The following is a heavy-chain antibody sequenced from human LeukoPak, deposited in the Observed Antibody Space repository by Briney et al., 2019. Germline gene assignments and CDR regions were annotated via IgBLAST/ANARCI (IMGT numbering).Heavy chain of an antibody. CDR1: GGSFSGYY. D-gene: IGHD3-16*01. CDR3: ARRRGSTYGLRLYYFDY. V-gene: IGHV4-34*01. Sequence: PSETLSLTCAVYGGSFSGYYWSWIRQPPGKGLEWIGEINHSGSTNYNPSLKSRVTISVDTSKNQFSLKLSSVTAADTAVYYCARRRGSTYGLRLYYFDYWGQGTPVTVSS. J-gene: IGHJ4*02. CDR2: INHSGST.